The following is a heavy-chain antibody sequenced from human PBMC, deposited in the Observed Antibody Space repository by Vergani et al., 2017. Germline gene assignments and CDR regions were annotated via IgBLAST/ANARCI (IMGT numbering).Heavy chain of an antibody. V-gene: IGHV1-58*02. CDR2: IVVGSGNT. CDR1: GFTFTSSA. CDR3: AREGITIFGVVAIVMWAFDI. D-gene: IGHD3-3*01. Sequence: QMQLVQSGPEVKKPGTSVKVSCKASGFTFTSSAMQWVRQARGQRLEWIGWIVVGSGNTNYAQKFQERVTITRDMSTSTAYMELSSLRSEDTAVYYCAREGITIFGVVAIVMWAFDIWGQGTMVTVSS. J-gene: IGHJ3*02.